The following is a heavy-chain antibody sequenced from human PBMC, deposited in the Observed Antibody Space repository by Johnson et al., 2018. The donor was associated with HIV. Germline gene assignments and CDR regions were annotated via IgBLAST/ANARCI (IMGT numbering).Heavy chain of an antibody. V-gene: IGHV3-30*02. CDR2: IRYDGSNK. CDR3: ARVRAGRENAFDI. CDR1: GFTFSSYG. Sequence: QVQLVESGGGVVQPGGSLRLSCAASGFTFSSYGMHWVRQAPGKWLEWVAFIRYDGSNKYYADSVKGRFTISRDNSKNTLYLQMNSLRAEDTAVYYCARVRAGRENAFDIWGQGTMVTVSS. D-gene: IGHD1-26*01. J-gene: IGHJ3*02.